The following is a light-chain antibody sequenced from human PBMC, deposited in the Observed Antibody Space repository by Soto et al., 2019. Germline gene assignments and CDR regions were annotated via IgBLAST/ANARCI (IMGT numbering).Light chain of an antibody. J-gene: IGLJ1*01. CDR2: EVN. CDR3: SSYTTGSTYA. V-gene: IGLV2-14*01. CDR1: SSDIGVYDY. Sequence: QSALTQPASVSGSPGQSITISCTGTSSDIGVYDYVSWYQQYPGKAPKFLISEVNNRPSGVSNRFSGSKSGNTASLTISGLQAEDEADYYCSSYTTGSTYAFGTGTKLTVL.